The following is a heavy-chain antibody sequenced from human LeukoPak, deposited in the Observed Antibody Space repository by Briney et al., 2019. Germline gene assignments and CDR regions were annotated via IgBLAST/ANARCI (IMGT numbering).Heavy chain of an antibody. CDR2: ISGSGGST. D-gene: IGHD3-10*01. Sequence: PGGSLRLSCAASGFTFSSYAMSWVRQAPGKGLEWVSAISGSGGSTYYADSVKGRFTISRDNSKNTLYLQMNSLRAEDTALYYCARERVWFGENTRFDYWGQGTLVTVSS. CDR1: GFTFSSYA. V-gene: IGHV3-23*01. CDR3: ARERVWFGENTRFDY. J-gene: IGHJ4*02.